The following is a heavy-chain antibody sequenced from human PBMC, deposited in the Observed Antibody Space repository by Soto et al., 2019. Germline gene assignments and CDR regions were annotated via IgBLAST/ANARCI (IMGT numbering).Heavy chain of an antibody. V-gene: IGHV3-30-3*01. CDR3: ARSEYSSSHFDY. Sequence: QVQLVESGGGVVQPGRSLTLSCAASGFTFSSYAMHWVRQAPGKGLEWVAIISYDGSYKYYADSVKGRFTISRDNSKNTLYLQMNSLRPEDTAVYYCARSEYSSSHFDYWGQGTLVTVSS. J-gene: IGHJ4*02. CDR2: ISYDGSYK. CDR1: GFTFSSYA. D-gene: IGHD6-13*01.